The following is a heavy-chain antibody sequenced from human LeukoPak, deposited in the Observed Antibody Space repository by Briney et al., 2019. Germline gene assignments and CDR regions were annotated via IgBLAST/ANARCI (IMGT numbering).Heavy chain of an antibody. Sequence: SETLSLTCTVSGGSISSYYWSWIRQPPGKGLEWIGEINHSGSTNYNPSLKSRVTISVDTSKNQFSLKLSSVTAADTAVYYCAREGGVYYYDSSGYYSYWGQGTLVTVSS. CDR1: GGSISSYY. V-gene: IGHV4-34*01. CDR3: AREGGVYYYDSSGYYSY. D-gene: IGHD3-22*01. J-gene: IGHJ4*02. CDR2: INHSGST.